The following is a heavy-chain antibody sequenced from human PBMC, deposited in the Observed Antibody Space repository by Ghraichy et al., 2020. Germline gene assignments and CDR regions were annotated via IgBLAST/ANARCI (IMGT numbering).Heavy chain of an antibody. J-gene: IGHJ4*02. CDR1: GYTFTNYH. CDR2: ISGYNGHI. CDR3: ARDGPLYGDLDY. V-gene: IGHV1-18*04. D-gene: IGHD4-17*01. Sequence: ASVKVSCKTSGYTFTNYHITWVRQGPGQGLEWMGHISGYNGHIKYEQKFQGRITMTIDTSTNTAYMELGSLRSDDTAVYYCARDGPLYGDLDYWGRGTLVTVSS.